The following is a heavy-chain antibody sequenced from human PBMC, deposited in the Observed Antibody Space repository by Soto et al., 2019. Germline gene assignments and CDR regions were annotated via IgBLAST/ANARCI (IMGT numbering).Heavy chain of an antibody. CDR3: ARAQGDSSGYSHKAFDI. CDR1: GGTFSSYA. V-gene: IGHV1-69*06. CDR2: IIPIVGTA. Sequence: SVKVSCKACGGTFSSYAISWVRQAPGQGREWMGGIIPIVGTANYAQKFQGRVTITADKSTSTAYRELSRLRSEDTAVYYCARAQGDSSGYSHKAFDIWGPGTLLSVS. J-gene: IGHJ3*02. D-gene: IGHD3-22*01.